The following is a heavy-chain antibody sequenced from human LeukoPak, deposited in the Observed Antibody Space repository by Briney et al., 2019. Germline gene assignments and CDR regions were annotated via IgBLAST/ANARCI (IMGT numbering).Heavy chain of an antibody. CDR1: GFTLSSYE. Sequence: GGSLRLSYAASGFTLSSYEMNWVRQAPGKGLEWVSYISSSGSTIYYADSVKGRFTISRDNAKNSLYLQMNSLRAEDTAVYYCARRGGYYDSSGYFLWGQGTLVTVSS. CDR2: ISSSGSTI. CDR3: ARRGGYYDSSGYFL. V-gene: IGHV3-48*03. J-gene: IGHJ4*02. D-gene: IGHD3-22*01.